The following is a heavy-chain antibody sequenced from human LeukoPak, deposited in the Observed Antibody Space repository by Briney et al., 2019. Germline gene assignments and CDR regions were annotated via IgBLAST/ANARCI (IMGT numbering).Heavy chain of an antibody. V-gene: IGHV3-9*01. CDR2: ISRDSRVT. J-gene: IGHJ4*02. D-gene: IGHD2-2*01. CDR1: GFTFDDYA. Sequence: PGRSLRLSCAASGFTFDDYAMHWVRQPPGKGLEWVAGISRDSRVTGYADSVKGRFTISRDNSKNTLYLQMNSLRAEDTAVYYCAKDSQDIVVVPAAMAGHFDYWGQGTLVTVSS. CDR3: AKDSQDIVVVPAAMAGHFDY.